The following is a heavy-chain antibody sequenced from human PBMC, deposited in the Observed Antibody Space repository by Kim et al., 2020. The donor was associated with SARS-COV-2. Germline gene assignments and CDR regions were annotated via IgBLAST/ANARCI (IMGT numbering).Heavy chain of an antibody. V-gene: IGHV3-30*02. Sequence: KGRFSVSRDNSKNTLYLEMNNLNTEDTAVYYCAKEQDYGYSNGWSLYYFDSWGQGTLVTVSS. D-gene: IGHD6-19*01. CDR3: AKEQDYGYSNGWSLYYFDS. J-gene: IGHJ4*02.